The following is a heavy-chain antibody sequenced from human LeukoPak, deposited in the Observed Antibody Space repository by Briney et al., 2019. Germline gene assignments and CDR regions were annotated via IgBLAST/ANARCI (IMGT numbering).Heavy chain of an antibody. Sequence: GGSLRLSCVTSGFTFSSYAMSWVRQAPGKGLEWVSVISGSGGTTYYADSVKGRFTISRDNSKSTLYLQMNSLRAEDTAVYYCAKDTSGSTSYSYHYGMDVWGQGTTVSVSS. V-gene: IGHV3-23*01. CDR1: GFTFSSYA. J-gene: IGHJ6*02. CDR3: AKDTSGSTSYSYHYGMDV. CDR2: ISGSGGTT. D-gene: IGHD1-26*01.